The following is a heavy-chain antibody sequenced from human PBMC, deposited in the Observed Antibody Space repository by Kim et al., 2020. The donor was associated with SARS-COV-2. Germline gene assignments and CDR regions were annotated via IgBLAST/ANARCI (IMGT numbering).Heavy chain of an antibody. CDR3: ARNRRTSYYYYYGMDV. Sequence: GGSLRLSCAASGFTFSSYSMNWVRQAPGKGLEWVSSISSSSSYIYYADSVKGRFTISRDNAKNSLYLQMNSLRAEDTAVYYCARNRRTSYYYYYGMDVWGQGTTVTVSS. CDR2: ISSSSSYI. CDR1: GFTFSSYS. D-gene: IGHD2-2*01. J-gene: IGHJ6*01. V-gene: IGHV3-21*01.